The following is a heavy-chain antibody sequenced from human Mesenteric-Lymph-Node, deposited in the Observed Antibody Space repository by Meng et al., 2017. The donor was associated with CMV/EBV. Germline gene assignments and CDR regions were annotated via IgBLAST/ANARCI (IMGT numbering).Heavy chain of an antibody. Sequence: SETLSLTCTVSGGSISSYYWSWIRQPPGKGLEWIGYIYYSGSTNYNPSLKSRVTISVDTSKNQFSLKLSSVTAADTAVYYCAREGNQLLGYYYYGTDVWGQGTTVTVSS. V-gene: IGHV4-59*01. CDR2: IYYSGST. CDR1: GGSISSYY. CDR3: AREGNQLLGYYYYGTDV. J-gene: IGHJ6*02. D-gene: IGHD2-2*01.